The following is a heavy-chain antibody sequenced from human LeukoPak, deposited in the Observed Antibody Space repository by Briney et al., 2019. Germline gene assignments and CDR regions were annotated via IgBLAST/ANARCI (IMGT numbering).Heavy chain of an antibody. Sequence: GGSLRLSCAASGFTFDDYGMTWVRQAPGKGLEWVSGIDWNGSRTSYADSVKGRFTISRDNGKNSLYLQMNSLRADDTALYYCARRFYDSRELGMDVWGQGTTVTVSS. CDR1: GFTFDDYG. D-gene: IGHD3-22*01. J-gene: IGHJ6*02. CDR3: ARRFYDSRELGMDV. CDR2: IDWNGSRT. V-gene: IGHV3-20*04.